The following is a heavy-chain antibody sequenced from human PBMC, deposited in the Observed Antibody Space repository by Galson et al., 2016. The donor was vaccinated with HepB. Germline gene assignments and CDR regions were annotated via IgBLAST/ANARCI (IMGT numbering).Heavy chain of an antibody. Sequence: SLRLSCAASGFTFSSYWMTWVRQAPGKGLEWVANIKQDGSETYYVDSVKGRFTISRDNVKKSLYLQMNSLRAEDTAVYYCARGMAVFDYWGQGTLVTVSS. J-gene: IGHJ4*02. CDR1: GFTFSSYW. CDR3: ARGMAVFDY. V-gene: IGHV3-7*03. CDR2: IKQDGSET. D-gene: IGHD5-24*01.